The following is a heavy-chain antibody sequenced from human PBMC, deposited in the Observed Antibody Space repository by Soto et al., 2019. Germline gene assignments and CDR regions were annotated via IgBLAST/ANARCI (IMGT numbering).Heavy chain of an antibody. V-gene: IGHV3-23*01. D-gene: IGHD5-18*01. CDR3: AKLRGDDYGNIDY. CDR1: GFTFRSYA. Sequence: EVQLLESGGGLVQPGGSLRLSCAASGFTFRSYAVSWVRQAPGKGLEWVSVVSGSGGSTYYADSVKGRFTISRDNSKNTLYLQMSSLRAEDTAVYYCAKLRGDDYGNIDYWGQGTLVTVSS. J-gene: IGHJ4*02. CDR2: VSGSGGST.